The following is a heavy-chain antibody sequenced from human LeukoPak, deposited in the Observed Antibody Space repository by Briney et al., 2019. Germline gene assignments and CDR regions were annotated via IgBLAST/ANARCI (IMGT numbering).Heavy chain of an antibody. V-gene: IGHV3-30*02. D-gene: IGHD6-13*01. CDR1: GFTFSSYG. CDR3: ARRSSWSFDY. CDR2: IRYDGSNK. Sequence: GGSLRLSCAASGFTFSSYGMHWVRQAPGKGLEWVAFIRYDGSNKYYADSVKGRFTISRDNPKNTLYLQMNSLRAEDTAVYYCARRSSWSFDYWGQGTLVTVSS. J-gene: IGHJ4*02.